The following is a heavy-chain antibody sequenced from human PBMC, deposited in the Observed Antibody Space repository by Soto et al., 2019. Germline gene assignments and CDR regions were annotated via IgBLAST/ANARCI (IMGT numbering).Heavy chain of an antibody. CDR2: MNPNSGNT. V-gene: IGHV1-8*01. CDR3: ARKPRRGIDYYYYYYMDV. CDR1: GYTFTSYD. Sequence: ASVKVSCKASGYTFTSYDINWVRQATGQGLEWMGWMNPNSGNTGYAQKFQGRVTMTRNTSISTAYMELSSLRSEDTAVYYCARKPRRGIDYYYYYYMDVWGKGTTVTVSS. D-gene: IGHD1-20*01. J-gene: IGHJ6*03.